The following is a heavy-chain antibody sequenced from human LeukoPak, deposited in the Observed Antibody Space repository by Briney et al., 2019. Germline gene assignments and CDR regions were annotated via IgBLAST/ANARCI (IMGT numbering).Heavy chain of an antibody. CDR1: GASISSNNW. D-gene: IGHD6-13*01. Sequence: SETLSLTCAVSGASISSNNWWSWVRQPPGTGLEWVGEVFHDGTTTYNPSLKSRVTISIDTSKNQFSLKLSSVTAADTAVYFCARAYRSSWYANWFDPWGQGTLVTVSS. CDR3: ARAYRSSWYANWFDP. CDR2: VFHDGTT. V-gene: IGHV4-4*02. J-gene: IGHJ5*02.